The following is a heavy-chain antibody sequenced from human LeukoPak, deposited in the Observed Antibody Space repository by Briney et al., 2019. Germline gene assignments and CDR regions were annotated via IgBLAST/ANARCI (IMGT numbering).Heavy chain of an antibody. CDR3: AKDRSSTTSCSNY. D-gene: IGHD2-2*01. CDR1: GFNFSNYA. CDR2: VTGISSNT. Sequence: GGSLRLSCAASGFNFSNYAMTWVRQAPGKGLEWVSAVTGISSNTYYADSVKGRFTISRDNSKNMLYLEMSSLRVEDTAIYYCAKDRSSTTSCSNYWGQGTRVTVSS. J-gene: IGHJ4*02. V-gene: IGHV3-23*01.